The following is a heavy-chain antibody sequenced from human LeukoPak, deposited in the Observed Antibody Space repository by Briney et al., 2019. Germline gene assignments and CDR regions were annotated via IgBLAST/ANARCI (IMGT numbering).Heavy chain of an antibody. CDR1: GASISSGDYS. CDR2: IYYSGST. V-gene: IGHV4-30-2*01. CDR3: AGDYGSGSYRFDY. J-gene: IGHJ4*02. D-gene: IGHD3-10*01. Sequence: SETLSLTCTVSGASISSGDYSWSWIRQPPGKGLEWIGYIYYSGSTLYNPSLKSRVTISLDRSKNQFSLKLTSVTAADTAVYYCAGDYGSGSYRFDYWGQGTLVTVSS.